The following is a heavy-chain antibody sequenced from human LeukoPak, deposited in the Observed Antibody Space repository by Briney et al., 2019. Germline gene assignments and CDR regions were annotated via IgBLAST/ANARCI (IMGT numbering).Heavy chain of an antibody. CDR2: IYYSGST. CDR3: ARLIVGPNDYFDY. D-gene: IGHD1-26*01. Sequence: PSETLSLTCAVYGGSFSGYYWSWIRQPPGKGLEWIGSIYYSGSTYYNPSLKSRVTISVDTSKNQFSLKLSSVTAADTAVYYCARLIVGPNDYFDYWGQGTLVTVSS. V-gene: IGHV4-34*01. CDR1: GGSFSGYY. J-gene: IGHJ4*02.